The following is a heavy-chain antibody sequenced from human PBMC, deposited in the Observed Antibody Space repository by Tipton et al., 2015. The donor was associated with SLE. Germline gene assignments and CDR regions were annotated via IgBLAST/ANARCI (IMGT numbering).Heavy chain of an antibody. CDR3: AREGGGPDY. V-gene: IGHV4-34*01. D-gene: IGHD1-26*01. CDR2: INHSGST. CDR1: DGSFSGYY. J-gene: IGHJ4*02. Sequence: LRLSCSVYDGSFSGYYWTWIRQPPGKGPEWIGEINHSGSTNYNPSLKSRVTISIDTSKNQFSLKLRSVTAADTAIYYCAREGGGPDYWGQGTLVTVSS.